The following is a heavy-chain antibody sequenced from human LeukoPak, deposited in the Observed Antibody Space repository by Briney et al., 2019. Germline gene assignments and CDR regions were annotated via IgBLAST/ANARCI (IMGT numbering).Heavy chain of an antibody. J-gene: IGHJ4*02. Sequence: PSETLSLTCTVSGGSISSSSYYWGWIRQPPGKGLEWIGSIYYSGSTYYNPSLKSRVTISVDTSKNQFSLKLSSVTAADTAVYYCAGERGYPSYFDYWGQGTLVTVSS. D-gene: IGHD5-12*01. CDR3: AGERGYPSYFDY. CDR1: GGSISSSSYY. V-gene: IGHV4-39*07. CDR2: IYYSGST.